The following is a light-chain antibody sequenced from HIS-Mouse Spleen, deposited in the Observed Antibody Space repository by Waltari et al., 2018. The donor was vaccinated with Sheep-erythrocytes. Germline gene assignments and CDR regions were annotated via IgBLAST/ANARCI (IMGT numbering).Light chain of an antibody. J-gene: IGKJ3*01. V-gene: IGKV3-15*01. CDR1: QSVSSN. CDR2: GAS. Sequence: EIVMTQSPATLSVSPGERATLSCRASQSVSSNLAWYQQKPGQAPRLLIYGASTSATAIPARFSGSGSGTEFTLTISSMQSEDFAVYYCQQYNNWPFTFGPGTKVDIK. CDR3: QQYNNWPFT.